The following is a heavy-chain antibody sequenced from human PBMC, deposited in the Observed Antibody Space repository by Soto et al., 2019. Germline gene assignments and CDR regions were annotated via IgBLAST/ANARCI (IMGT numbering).Heavy chain of an antibody. CDR3: GRDYTTVKLPAANWFDP. CDR2: INPSGGST. J-gene: IGHJ5*02. D-gene: IGHD2-2*01. Sequence: ASVKVSCKASGYTFTRYYIHWVRQAPGQGLEWMGLINPSGGSTTYAQKFKGRVTMTRDTSTSTVYLELSSLTSEDTAVYYCGRDYTTVKLPAANWFDPWGQGTLVTVSS. CDR1: GYTFTRYY. V-gene: IGHV1-46*01.